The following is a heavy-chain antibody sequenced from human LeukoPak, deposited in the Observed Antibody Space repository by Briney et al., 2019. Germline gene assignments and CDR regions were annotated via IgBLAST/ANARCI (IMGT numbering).Heavy chain of an antibody. Sequence: PSETLSLTRTVSGGSISSYYWGWIRQPPGKGLEWIGSIYYSGSTYYNPSLKSRVTISVDTSKNQFSLKLSSVTAADTAVYYCARVWVLDYYYYYGMDVWGQGTTVTVSS. V-gene: IGHV4-39*07. CDR2: IYYSGST. D-gene: IGHD3-10*01. CDR3: ARVWVLDYYYYYGMDV. CDR1: GGSISSYY. J-gene: IGHJ6*02.